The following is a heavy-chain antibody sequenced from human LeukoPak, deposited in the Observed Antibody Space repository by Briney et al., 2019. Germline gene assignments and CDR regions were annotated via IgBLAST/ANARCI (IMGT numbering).Heavy chain of an antibody. Sequence: SETLSLTCAVYGGSFSGYYWSWIRQPPGKGLEWIGEINHSGSTNYNPSLKSRVTISVDTSKNQFSLKLSSVTAADTAVYYCARGGVGWYYYDSSGYYARLPSDCWGQGTLVTVSS. V-gene: IGHV4-34*01. CDR2: INHSGST. D-gene: IGHD3-22*01. CDR1: GGSFSGYY. CDR3: ARGGVGWYYYDSSGYYARLPSDC. J-gene: IGHJ4*02.